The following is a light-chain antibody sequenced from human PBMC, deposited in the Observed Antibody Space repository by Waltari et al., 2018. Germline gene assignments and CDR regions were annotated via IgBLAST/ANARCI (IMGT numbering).Light chain of an antibody. CDR3: SSYTSSSTLSVV. J-gene: IGLJ2*01. Sequence: QSALTQPASVSGSPGQSITISCTGTSSDVGGYNYVSWYQQHPGKAPKLMIYDVSNRPSWVSNRFSGSKSCNTASLTISGLQAEDEADYYCSSYTSSSTLSVVFGGGTKLTVL. V-gene: IGLV2-14*01. CDR1: SSDVGGYNY. CDR2: DVS.